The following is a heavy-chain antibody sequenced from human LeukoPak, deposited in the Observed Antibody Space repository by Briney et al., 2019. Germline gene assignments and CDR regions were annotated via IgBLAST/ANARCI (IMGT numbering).Heavy chain of an antibody. CDR2: IKSDGSEK. CDR3: ARDPYIGYGFDY. V-gene: IGHV3-7*01. Sequence: GGSLRLSCAASGFIFNRYNMSWVRQAPGKGLEWVANIKSDGSEKYYVDSVKGRFTISRDNAKNSLYLQMNSLRVEDTAVYYCARDPYIGYGFDYWGQGTLVTVSS. D-gene: IGHD5-12*01. J-gene: IGHJ4*02. CDR1: GFIFNRYN.